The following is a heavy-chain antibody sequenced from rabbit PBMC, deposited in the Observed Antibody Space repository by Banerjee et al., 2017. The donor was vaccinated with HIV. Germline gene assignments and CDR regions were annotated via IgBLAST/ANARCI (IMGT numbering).Heavy chain of an antibody. CDR2: INSNTGNT. V-gene: IGHV1S45*01. J-gene: IGHJ6*01. D-gene: IGHD1-1*01. CDR1: GFSFNNKYV. CDR3: ARDRYIGSDVYSPYGMDL. Sequence: QEQLEESGGDLVKPEGSLTLTCTASGFSFNNKYVMCWVRQAPGKGLEWIACINSNTGNTVYASWAKGLFTISKSSSATVTLQMTSLTAAETATYFCARDRYIGSDVYSPYGMDLWGPGTLVTVS.